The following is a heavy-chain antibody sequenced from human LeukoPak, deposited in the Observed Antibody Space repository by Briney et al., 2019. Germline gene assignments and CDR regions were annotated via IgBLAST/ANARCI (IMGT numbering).Heavy chain of an antibody. J-gene: IGHJ4*02. V-gene: IGHV4-59*01. CDR2: IYYSGST. CDR1: GGSISNYY. D-gene: IGHD5-24*01. CDR3: ARWEGWLQSGNYFDY. Sequence: SETLSLTCTVSGGSISNYYWSWIRQPPGKGLEWIGYIYYSGSTNYKPSLKSRVTISVDTSKNQFSLKLNSVTAADTAVYYCARWEGWLQSGNYFDYWGQGTLVTVSS.